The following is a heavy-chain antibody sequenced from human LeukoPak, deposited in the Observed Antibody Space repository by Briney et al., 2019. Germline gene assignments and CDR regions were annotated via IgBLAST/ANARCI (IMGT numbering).Heavy chain of an antibody. J-gene: IGHJ6*04. V-gene: IGHV4-34*01. Sequence: PSETLSLTCAVYGGSFSGYYWSWIRQPPGKGLEWIGEINHSGSTNYNPSLKSRVTISVDTSKNQFSLKLSSVTAADTAVYYCARVLPFLEWLPPPDFWGKGTTVTVSS. D-gene: IGHD3-3*01. CDR3: ARVLPFLEWLPPPDF. CDR2: INHSGST. CDR1: GGSFSGYY.